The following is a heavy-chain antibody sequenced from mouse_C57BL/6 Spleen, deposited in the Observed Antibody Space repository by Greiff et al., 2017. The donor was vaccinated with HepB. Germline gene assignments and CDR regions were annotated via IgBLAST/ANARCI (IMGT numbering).Heavy chain of an antibody. D-gene: IGHD2-4*01. J-gene: IGHJ4*01. CDR2: IYPGDGDT. V-gene: IGHV1-80*01. CDR1: GYAFSSYW. CDR3: AGCYDYDGVDYFAMDY. Sequence: QVQLKESGAELVKPGASVKISCKASGYAFSSYWMNWVKQRPGKGLEWIGQIYPGDGDTNYKGKFKGKATLTADKSSSTAYMQLSSLTSEDSAVYFCAGCYDYDGVDYFAMDYWGQGTSVTVSS.